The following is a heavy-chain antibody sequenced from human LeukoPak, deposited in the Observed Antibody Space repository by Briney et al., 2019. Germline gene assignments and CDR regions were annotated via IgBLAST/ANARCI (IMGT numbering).Heavy chain of an antibody. CDR3: ARSSWGSSRYWYYFDY. J-gene: IGHJ4*02. V-gene: IGHV3-30*03. CDR2: ISYDGSNT. Sequence: GGSLRLSCAASGFTFSSYGMHWVRQAPGKGLEWEAVISYDGSNTYYADSVKGRFTISRDNSKNTLYLQMNSLRAEDTAVYYCARSSWGSSRYWYYFDYWGQGTLVTVSS. CDR1: GFTFSSYG. D-gene: IGHD6-13*01.